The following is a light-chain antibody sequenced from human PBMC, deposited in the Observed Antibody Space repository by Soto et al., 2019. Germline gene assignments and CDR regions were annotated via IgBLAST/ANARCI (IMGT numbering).Light chain of an antibody. J-gene: IGKJ5*01. CDR3: QHYHGWPIT. CDR2: GAS. CDR1: QSVSSN. V-gene: IGKV3-15*01. Sequence: EIVMTQSPDTLSVSPGERATLSCRASQSVSSNLAWYQQKPGQAPRALIYGASTRATGIPARISGSGSGTEFTLIISSLQSEDFAVYYCQHYHGWPITFGQGTRLEIK.